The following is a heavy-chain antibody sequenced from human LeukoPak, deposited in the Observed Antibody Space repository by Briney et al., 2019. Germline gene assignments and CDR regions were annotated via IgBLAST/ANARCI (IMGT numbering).Heavy chain of an antibody. CDR2: IYYSGST. Sequence: SETLSLTCTVSVGSICSYLRSWIGQPPGQGLEWIGYIYYSGSTNYNPSLKSRVTISVDTSKNQFSLKLSSVTAADTAVYYCARVRIIAARPSSWFDPWGQGTLVTVSS. CDR1: VGSICSYL. J-gene: IGHJ5*02. V-gene: IGHV4-59*01. CDR3: ARVRIIAARPSSWFDP. D-gene: IGHD6-6*01.